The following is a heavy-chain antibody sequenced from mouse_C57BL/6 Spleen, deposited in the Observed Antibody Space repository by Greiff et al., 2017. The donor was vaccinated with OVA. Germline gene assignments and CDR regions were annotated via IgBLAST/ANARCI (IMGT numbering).Heavy chain of an antibody. Sequence: VQLQQPGAELVKPGASVKMSCKASGYTFTSYWITWVKQRPGQGLEWIGDIYPGSGSTNYNEKFKSKATLTVDTSSSTAYMQLSSLTSEDSAVYYCARSDYSNYVFDYWGQGTTLTVSS. CDR3: ARSDYSNYVFDY. J-gene: IGHJ2*01. D-gene: IGHD2-5*01. V-gene: IGHV1-55*01. CDR1: GYTFTSYW. CDR2: IYPGSGST.